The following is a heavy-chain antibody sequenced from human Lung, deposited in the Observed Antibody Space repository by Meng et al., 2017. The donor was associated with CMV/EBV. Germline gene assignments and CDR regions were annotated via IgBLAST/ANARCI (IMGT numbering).Heavy chain of an antibody. CDR2: IYRSGST. D-gene: IGHD1-26*01. CDR3: AKEWLDATTGQFDY. V-gene: IGHV4-4*02. J-gene: IGHJ4*02. Sequence: TXSLTXXVSGVSISTDNWWSWVRQPPGKGLEWIGEIYRSGSTNYSPSLKSRVTISIDRSKNQFSLRLTSVTAADTAVYYCAKEWLDATTGQFDYWGQGTLVXVSS. CDR1: GVSISTDNW.